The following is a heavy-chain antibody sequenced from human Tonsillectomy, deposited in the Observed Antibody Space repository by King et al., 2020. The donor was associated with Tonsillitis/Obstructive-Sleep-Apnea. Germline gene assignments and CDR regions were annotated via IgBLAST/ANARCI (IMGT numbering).Heavy chain of an antibody. V-gene: IGHV4-61*01. D-gene: IGHD5-18*01. J-gene: IGHJ4*02. CDR1: GGSVSSGSYY. CDR3: ARGEAPPSDSFFDY. Sequence: QLQESGPGLVKPSETLSLTCTVSGGSVSSGSYYWSWIRQPPGKGLEWIGYIYYSGSTNYNPSLKSRVTISVDTSKNQFSLKLSSVTAADTAVYYCARGEAPPSDSFFDYWGQGTLVTVSS. CDR2: IYYSGST.